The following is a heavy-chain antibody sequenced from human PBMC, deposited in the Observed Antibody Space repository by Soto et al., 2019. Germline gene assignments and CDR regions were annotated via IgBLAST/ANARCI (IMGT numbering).Heavy chain of an antibody. CDR2: ISSSSSYI. J-gene: IGHJ4*02. V-gene: IGHV3-21*01. Sequence: EMQLVESGGGLVKPGGSLRLSCAASGFTFSSYSMNWVRQAPGKGLEWVSSISSSSSYIYYADSVKGRFTISRDNAKNSLYLQMNSLRAEDTAVYYCASGAYYYDSSAYYYYWGQGTLVTVSS. CDR1: GFTFSSYS. CDR3: ASGAYYYDSSAYYYY. D-gene: IGHD3-22*01.